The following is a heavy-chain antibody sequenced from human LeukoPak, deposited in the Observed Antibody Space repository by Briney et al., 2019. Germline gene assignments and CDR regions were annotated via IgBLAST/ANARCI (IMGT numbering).Heavy chain of an antibody. J-gene: IGHJ4*02. CDR1: GYTFSGYV. Sequence: QPGGSLRLSCAASGYTFSGYVMHWVRQAPGKGLEWVSFIRYDGSDKYYADSVKGRFTISRDNSKNTLYLQMNSLRVEDTAVYYCAAINIAQLPIRVHWGQGTLVTVSS. V-gene: IGHV3-30*02. D-gene: IGHD5-24*01. CDR2: IRYDGSDK. CDR3: AAINIAQLPIRVH.